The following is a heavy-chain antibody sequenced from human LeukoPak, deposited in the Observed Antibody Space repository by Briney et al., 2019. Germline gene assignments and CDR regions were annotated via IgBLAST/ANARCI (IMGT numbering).Heavy chain of an antibody. CDR1: GFTFSSYN. CDR3: ASPLVGTTDY. D-gene: IGHD1-26*01. V-gene: IGHV3-21*01. Sequence: GGSLRLSCAASGFTFSSYNMNWVRQAPGKGPEWVSSINRGTTYYADSVKGRFTISRDNAKNSLYLQIHSLRAEDTAVYFCASPLVGTTDYWGQGTLVTVS. J-gene: IGHJ4*02. CDR2: INRGTT.